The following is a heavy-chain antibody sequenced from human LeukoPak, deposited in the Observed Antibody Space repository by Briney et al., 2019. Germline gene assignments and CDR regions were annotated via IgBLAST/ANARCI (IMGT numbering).Heavy chain of an antibody. D-gene: IGHD3-10*01. V-gene: IGHV4-59*01. CDR2: IYYSGST. J-gene: IGHJ4*02. Sequence: SETLSLTCTVSGGSISSYYWSWIRQPPGKGLEWIGYIYYSGSTNYNPSLKSRVTISVDTSKNQFSLKLSSVTAADTAVYYCARADYYYGSGSYSLLDYWGQGTLVTVSS. CDR3: ARADYYYGSGSYSLLDY. CDR1: GGSISSYY.